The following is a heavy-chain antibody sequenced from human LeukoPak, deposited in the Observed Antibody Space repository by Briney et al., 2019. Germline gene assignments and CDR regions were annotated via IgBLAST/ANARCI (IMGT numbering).Heavy chain of an antibody. D-gene: IGHD1-7*01. Sequence: GGSLRLSCAASGFTFSSYSMNWVRQAPGKGLEWVSSIGSNSGYIYYADSVKGRFTISRDNAKNSLYLRMNSLRAEDTAVYYCARVGITAPTRWFDPWGQGNLVTVSS. J-gene: IGHJ5*02. CDR1: GFTFSSYS. CDR3: ARVGITAPTRWFDP. CDR2: IGSNSGYI. V-gene: IGHV3-21*01.